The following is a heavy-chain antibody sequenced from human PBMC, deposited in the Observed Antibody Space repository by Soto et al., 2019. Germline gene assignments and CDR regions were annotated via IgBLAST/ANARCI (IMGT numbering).Heavy chain of an antibody. CDR3: AREYSSSRYFAS. J-gene: IGHJ4*02. CDR1: GFTFSTYW. D-gene: IGHD6-13*01. Sequence: EVQLVESGGGLVQPGGSLRLSCAASGFTFSTYWMHWVRQAPGKGLVWVSRINSDGSSTSYADSVKGRFTISRDNAKNTLWLQMNSLRAEDTAVYYCAREYSSSRYFASWGQGTLVTVSS. V-gene: IGHV3-74*01. CDR2: INSDGSST.